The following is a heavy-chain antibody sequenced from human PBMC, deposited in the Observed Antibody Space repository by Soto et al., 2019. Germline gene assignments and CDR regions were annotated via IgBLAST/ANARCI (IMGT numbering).Heavy chain of an antibody. CDR1: GGSISSYY. CDR3: ARLSSSWGGDAEYFQH. V-gene: IGHV4-59*08. CDR2: IYYSGST. D-gene: IGHD6-13*01. Sequence: SETLSLTCTVSGGSISSYYWSWIRQPPGEGLEWIGYIYYSGSTNYNPSLKSRVTISVDTSKNQFSLKLSSVTAADTAVYYCARLSSSWGGDAEYFQHWGQGTLVTVSS. J-gene: IGHJ1*01.